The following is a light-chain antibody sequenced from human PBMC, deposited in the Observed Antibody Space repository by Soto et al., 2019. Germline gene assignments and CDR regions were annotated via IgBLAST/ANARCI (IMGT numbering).Light chain of an antibody. CDR2: DAS. CDR1: QSINNN. Sequence: IVMTQSPATLSVSPGERATLSCRASQSINNNLAWYQQKPGQAPRLLIYDASTGATDIPARFSGSGSGTEFTLTISSLQSEDCAVYYCQQYKSWFTFGQGTKLEIK. V-gene: IGKV3-15*01. J-gene: IGKJ2*01. CDR3: QQYKSWFT.